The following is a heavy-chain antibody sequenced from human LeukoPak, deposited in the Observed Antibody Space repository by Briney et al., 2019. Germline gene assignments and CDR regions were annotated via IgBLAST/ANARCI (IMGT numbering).Heavy chain of an antibody. CDR3: ARDSVVTYGGEDY. CDR1: GFNFSSYS. Sequence: GGSLRLSCAGSGFNFSSYSMSWVRQAPGKGLEWVAFIRYDGSNKYYADSVKGRFTISRDNSKNTLYLQMNSLRAEDTAVYYCARDSVVTYGGEDYWGQGTLVTVSS. V-gene: IGHV3-30*02. D-gene: IGHD3-16*01. J-gene: IGHJ4*02. CDR2: IRYDGSNK.